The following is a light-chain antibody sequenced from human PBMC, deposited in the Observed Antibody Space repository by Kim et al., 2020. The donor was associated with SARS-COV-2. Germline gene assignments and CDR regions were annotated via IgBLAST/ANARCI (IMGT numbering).Light chain of an antibody. Sequence: GQSVTISCSGSSSNIESNYVSWYQQVPGTAPKVLIYRSNQRPSGVPDRFSGSKSGTSASLAISGLRSEDEADYYCAAWDDSLSGRVFGGGTQLTVL. J-gene: IGLJ3*02. CDR2: RSN. V-gene: IGLV1-47*01. CDR3: AAWDDSLSGRV. CDR1: SSNIESNY.